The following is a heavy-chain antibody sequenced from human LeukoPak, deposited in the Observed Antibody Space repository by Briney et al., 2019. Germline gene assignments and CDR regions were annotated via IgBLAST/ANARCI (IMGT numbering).Heavy chain of an antibody. V-gene: IGHV3-23*01. D-gene: IGHD3-22*01. CDR3: VEGGAPSYYDGSGDSYSDY. J-gene: IGHJ4*02. Sequence: GGSLRLSCAASGFTFSSYAMSWVRQAPGKGLEWVSVISASGGRTSYADSVKGRFTVSRDNSKNMLYLQMNSLRAEDTAVYFCVEGGAPSYYDGSGDSYSDYWGQGTLVTVSS. CDR2: ISASGGRT. CDR1: GFTFSSYA.